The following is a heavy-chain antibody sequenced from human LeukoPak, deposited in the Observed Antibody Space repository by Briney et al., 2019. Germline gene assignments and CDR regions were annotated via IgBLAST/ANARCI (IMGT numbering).Heavy chain of an antibody. CDR2: FYTSGTT. V-gene: IGHV4-4*07. CDR1: GGSFTSDY. D-gene: IGHD1-7*01. Sequence: SETLSLTCAVSGGSFTSDYWSWIRQPAGKGLEWIGRFYTSGTTNYNPSLKSRVTMSADTSKNQFSLKLSSVTAADTAVYYCARCRHGNCDYFDYWGQGTLVTVSS. J-gene: IGHJ4*02. CDR3: ARCRHGNCDYFDY.